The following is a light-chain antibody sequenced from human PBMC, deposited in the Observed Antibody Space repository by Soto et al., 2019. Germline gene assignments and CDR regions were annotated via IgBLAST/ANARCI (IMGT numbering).Light chain of an antibody. V-gene: IGKV3-15*01. J-gene: IGKJ1*01. CDR1: QSVGTT. Sequence: ETVMTQSPATLSVSPGERATLSCRASQSVGTTLAWYQQKPGQAPRLVIYGASSRATGIPARFSGSGSGTEFTHTISSLQSEDFAVYYCQQYNNWPQTFGQGTKVEIK. CDR2: GAS. CDR3: QQYNNWPQT.